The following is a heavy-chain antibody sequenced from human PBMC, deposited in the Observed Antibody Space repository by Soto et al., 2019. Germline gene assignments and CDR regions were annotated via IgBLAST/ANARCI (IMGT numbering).Heavy chain of an antibody. J-gene: IGHJ3*02. V-gene: IGHV3-48*02. Sequence: HPGGSLRLSCAASGFTFSSYSMNWVRQAPGKGLEWVSYISSSSSTIYYADSVKGRFTISRDNAKNSLYLQMNSLRDEDTAVYYCAREGGLQLAADPNDAFDIWGQGTMVTVSS. D-gene: IGHD6-6*01. CDR1: GFTFSSYS. CDR3: AREGGLQLAADPNDAFDI. CDR2: ISSSSSTI.